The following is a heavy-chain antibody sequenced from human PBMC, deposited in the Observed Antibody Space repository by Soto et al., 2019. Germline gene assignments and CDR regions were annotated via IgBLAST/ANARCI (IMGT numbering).Heavy chain of an antibody. CDR3: ARENTDYIHDH. J-gene: IGHJ4*02. CDR1: GFTFSRSV. D-gene: IGHD4-4*01. V-gene: IGHV3-33*01. Sequence: QVHLAESGGGVVQPGRSLRLSCAASGFTFSRSVTHWVRQAPGKGLEWVAVIWYDGTNENYADSVKGRFTISRDNSKNTLYLQMNSLRAEDTAVYYCARENTDYIHDHWGQGTLVTVSS. CDR2: IWYDGTNE.